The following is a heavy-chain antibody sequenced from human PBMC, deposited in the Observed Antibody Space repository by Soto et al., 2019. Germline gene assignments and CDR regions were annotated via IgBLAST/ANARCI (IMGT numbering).Heavy chain of an antibody. Sequence: VQLVESGGGLIQPGGSLRLSCAASGFTVSNNHMTWVRQAPGRGPEWVSTIYYNGNTFYADSVKGRFTISRDNSKNRLYLQMNSLRAEDTALYYCATGGDTAKDGYWGQGTLVTVSS. CDR3: ATGGDTAKDGY. D-gene: IGHD5-18*01. CDR1: GFTVSNNH. J-gene: IGHJ4*02. V-gene: IGHV3-53*01. CDR2: IYYNGNT.